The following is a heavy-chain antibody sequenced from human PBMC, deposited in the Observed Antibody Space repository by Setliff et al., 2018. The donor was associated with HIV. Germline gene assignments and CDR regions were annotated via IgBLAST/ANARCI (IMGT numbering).Heavy chain of an antibody. V-gene: IGHV4-59*01. CDR3: ARIFGDQGYYYGMDV. Sequence: SETLSLTCTVSGGSISSYYWSWIRQPPGKGLEWIGYIYSSGSTNNNPSLKSRVTISVKTSKNQFSLKLSSVIAADTAVYYCARIFGDQGYYYGMDVWGQGTTVTVSS. CDR1: GGSISSYY. J-gene: IGHJ6*02. CDR2: IYSSGST. D-gene: IGHD3-3*01.